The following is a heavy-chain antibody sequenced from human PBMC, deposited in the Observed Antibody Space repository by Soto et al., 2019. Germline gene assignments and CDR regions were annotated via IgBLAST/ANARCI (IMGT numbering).Heavy chain of an antibody. CDR3: ARGGSLYWYFDL. CDR1: GYTFTNYS. J-gene: IGHJ2*01. V-gene: IGHV1-3*01. Sequence: ASVKVSCKGSGYTFTNYSFHLVRQAPGQRLEWMGWINAGNGNTKYSQKFQGRVTITRDTSASTAYMELSSLRSEDTAVYYCARGGSLYWYFDLWGRGTLVTVSS. D-gene: IGHD1-26*01. CDR2: INAGNGNT.